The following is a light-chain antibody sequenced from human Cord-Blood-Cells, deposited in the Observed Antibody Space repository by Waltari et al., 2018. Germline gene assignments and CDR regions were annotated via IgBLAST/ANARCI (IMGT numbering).Light chain of an antibody. CDR1: QSVLYSSNNKNY. V-gene: IGKV4-1*01. CDR3: QQYYSTPLT. J-gene: IGKJ4*01. Sequence: DIVMTQSPDSLAVSLGERATINCKSSQSVLYSSNNKNYLAWYQQKPGQPPKLLIYWASTRESGVPDLFSGSVSGTDFTLTISSLQAEDVAVYYCQQYYSTPLTFGGGTKVEIK. CDR2: WAS.